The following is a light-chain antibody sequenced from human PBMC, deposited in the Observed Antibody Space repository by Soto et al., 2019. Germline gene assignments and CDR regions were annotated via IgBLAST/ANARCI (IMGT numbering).Light chain of an antibody. Sequence: DIVMTQSPDALAVSLGERATINCKSSQSVLYSSNNKNYLAWYQQKPGQPPKLLIYWASTRQSGVPDRFSGSGSGTAFTLTISSLQAEDVAVYYCQQYYSTWWTFGQGNKVEIK. V-gene: IGKV4-1*01. CDR3: QQYYSTWWT. CDR1: QSVLYSSNNKNY. CDR2: WAS. J-gene: IGKJ1*01.